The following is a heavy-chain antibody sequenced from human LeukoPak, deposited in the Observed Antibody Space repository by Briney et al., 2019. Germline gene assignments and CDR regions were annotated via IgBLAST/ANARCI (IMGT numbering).Heavy chain of an antibody. CDR3: AREAGRSWYIMDV. Sequence: PGGSLRLSCAASGFTFSSYAMSWVRQAPGKGLEWVSVIYIGGSTYYADSVKGRFTISRDNSKNTLYLQMNSLRAEDTAVYYCAREAGRSWYIMDVWGQGTTVTVSS. D-gene: IGHD6-13*01. CDR2: IYIGGST. J-gene: IGHJ6*02. V-gene: IGHV3-66*01. CDR1: GFTFSSYA.